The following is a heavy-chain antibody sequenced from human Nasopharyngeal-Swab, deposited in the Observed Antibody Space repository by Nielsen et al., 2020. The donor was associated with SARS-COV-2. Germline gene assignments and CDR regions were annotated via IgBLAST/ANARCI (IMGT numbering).Heavy chain of an antibody. V-gene: IGHV1-8*01. CDR3: AREGQQLVLDYYGMDV. Sequence: ASVKVSCKASGYTFTSYDINWVRQATGQGLEWMGWMNPNSGNTGYAQKFQGRVTMTRNTSISTAYMGLSSLRSEDTAVYYCAREGQQLVLDYYGMDVWGQGTTVTVSS. D-gene: IGHD6-13*01. CDR1: GYTFTSYD. CDR2: MNPNSGNT. J-gene: IGHJ6*02.